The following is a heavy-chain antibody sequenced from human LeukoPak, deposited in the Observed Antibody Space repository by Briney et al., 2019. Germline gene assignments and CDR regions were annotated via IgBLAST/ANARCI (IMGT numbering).Heavy chain of an antibody. CDR2: INPNSGGT. Sequence: ASVKVSCKASGYTFTGYYMHWVRQAPGQGLEGMGWINPNSGGTNYAQKFQGRVTMTRDTSISTAYMELSRLRSDDTAVYYCARDSTPTVTGSFDYWGQGTLVTVSS. D-gene: IGHD4-17*01. J-gene: IGHJ4*02. CDR1: GYTFTGYY. V-gene: IGHV1-2*02. CDR3: ARDSTPTVTGSFDY.